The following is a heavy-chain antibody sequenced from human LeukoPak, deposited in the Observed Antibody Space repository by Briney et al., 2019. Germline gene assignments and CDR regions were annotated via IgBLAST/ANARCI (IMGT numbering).Heavy chain of an antibody. J-gene: IGHJ4*02. Sequence: GGSLRLSCAASGFTFSSYSMNWVRQAPGKGLEWVSFISSSSSYIYYADSVKGRFTISRDNAKNSLYLQMNSLRAEDTAVYYCARDKNSYDLFDYWGQGTLVTVSS. V-gene: IGHV3-21*01. CDR2: ISSSSSYI. CDR3: ARDKNSYDLFDY. CDR1: GFTFSSYS. D-gene: IGHD5-18*01.